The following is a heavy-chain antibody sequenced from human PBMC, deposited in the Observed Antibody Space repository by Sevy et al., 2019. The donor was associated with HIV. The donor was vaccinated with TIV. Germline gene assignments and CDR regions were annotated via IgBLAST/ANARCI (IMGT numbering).Heavy chain of an antibody. D-gene: IGHD2-8*01. J-gene: IGHJ4*01. CDR2: LCFGCGKI. Sequence: GGSLRLSCAVSGFNFNIYSMSWVRQAPGKGLEWVSTLCFGCGKINYSDSVKGRFIISRDDSKNTLYLQMNSLRAEDTAVYFCARQGCTRPHDYWGQGTLVTVSS. CDR3: ARQGCTRPHDY. V-gene: IGHV3-23*01. CDR1: GFNFNIYS.